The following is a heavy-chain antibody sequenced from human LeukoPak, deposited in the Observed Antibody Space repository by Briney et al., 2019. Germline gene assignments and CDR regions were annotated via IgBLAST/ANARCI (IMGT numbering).Heavy chain of an antibody. CDR1: GFTVSSNY. CDR2: IYSGGST. CDR3: ARVRDTSMVYDALDI. J-gene: IGHJ3*02. D-gene: IGHD5-18*01. Sequence: GGSLRLSCAASGFTVSSNYMSWVRQAPGKGLEWVSVIYSGGSTYYADSVKGRFTISRDNSKSTLYLQMNSLRAEDTAVYYCARVRDTSMVYDALDIWGQGTMVTVSS. V-gene: IGHV3-53*01.